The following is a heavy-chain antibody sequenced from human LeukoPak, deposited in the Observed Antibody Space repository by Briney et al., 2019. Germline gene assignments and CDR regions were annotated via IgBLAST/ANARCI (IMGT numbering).Heavy chain of an antibody. CDR3: AELGITMIGGV. J-gene: IGHJ6*04. CDR1: GFTFSSYE. V-gene: IGHV3-48*03. D-gene: IGHD3-10*02. Sequence: GSLRLSCAASGFTFSSYEMNWVRQAPGKGLEWVSYMSSSGSTIYYADSVKGRFTISRDNAKNSLYLQMNSLRAEDTAVYYCAELGITMIGGVWGKGTTVTLPP. CDR2: MSSSGSTI.